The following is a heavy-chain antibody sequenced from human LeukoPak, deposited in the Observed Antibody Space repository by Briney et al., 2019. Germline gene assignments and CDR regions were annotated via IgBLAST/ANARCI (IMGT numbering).Heavy chain of an antibody. CDR3: ARVGIAAQDAFDI. D-gene: IGHD6-13*01. V-gene: IGHV1-8*02. J-gene: IGHJ3*02. Sequence: ASVKVSCKASGYTFTSYYMHWVRQATGQGLEWMGWMNPNSGNTGYAQKFRGRVTMTRNTSISTAYMELSSLRSEDTAVYYCARVGIAAQDAFDIWGQGTMVTVSS. CDR2: MNPNSGNT. CDR1: GYTFTSYY.